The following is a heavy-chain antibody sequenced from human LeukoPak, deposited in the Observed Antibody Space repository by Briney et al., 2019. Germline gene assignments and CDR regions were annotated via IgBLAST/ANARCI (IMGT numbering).Heavy chain of an antibody. J-gene: IGHJ4*02. CDR1: GFTFSSYG. D-gene: IGHD2-15*01. V-gene: IGHV3-30*03. CDR3: VRGRAYFDY. Sequence: PGRSLRLSCAASGFTFSSYGMHWVRQAPGKGLEWVAVISYDGSNKYYADSVKGRFTISRDNSKNTLYLQMNSLRAEDTAVYYCVRGRAYFDYWGQGTLVTVSS. CDR2: ISYDGSNK.